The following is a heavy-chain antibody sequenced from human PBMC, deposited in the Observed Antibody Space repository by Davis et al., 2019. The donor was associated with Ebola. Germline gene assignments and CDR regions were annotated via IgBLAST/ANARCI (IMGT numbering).Heavy chain of an antibody. V-gene: IGHV2-26*01. J-gene: IGHJ6*02. D-gene: IGHD5-12*01. CDR3: ARRARRIYGQSYYYYGMDV. Sequence: SGPTLVKPTETLTLTCTVSGFSLSNARMGVSWIRQPPGKALEWLAHIFSNDEQSYSTSLKSRLTISKDTSKSQVVLTMTNMDPVDTATYYCARRARRIYGQSYYYYGMDVWGQGTTVTVSS. CDR1: GFSLSNARMG. CDR2: IFSNDEQ.